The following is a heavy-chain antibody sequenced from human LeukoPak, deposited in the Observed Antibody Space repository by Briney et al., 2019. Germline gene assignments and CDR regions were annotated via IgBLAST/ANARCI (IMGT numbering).Heavy chain of an antibody. CDR3: ARFLPRYCSSTSCHHYYMDV. J-gene: IGHJ6*03. Sequence: PSETLSLTCTVSGGSISSYYWSWIRQPPGKGLEWIGYIYYSGSTNYNPSLKSRVTISVDTSKNQFSLKPSSVTAADTAVYYCARFLPRYCSSTSCHHYYMDVWGKGATVTVSS. CDR1: GGSISSYY. D-gene: IGHD2-2*01. CDR2: IYYSGST. V-gene: IGHV4-59*01.